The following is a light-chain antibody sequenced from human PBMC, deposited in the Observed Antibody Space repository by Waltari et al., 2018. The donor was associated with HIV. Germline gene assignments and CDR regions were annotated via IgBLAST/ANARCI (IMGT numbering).Light chain of an antibody. V-gene: IGKV2-30*01. CDR3: MQGTHRPFA. J-gene: IGKJ3*01. CDR2: NVS. Sequence: VVMTQSPLSLPVTLGQPASISCRSSQSLVYTNGFTFLNWFHQRPGQYPRRLSYNVSKRDSGVPDRFSGSGSVTDFTLNISRVEAEDVGVYYCMQGTHRPFAFGPGTKVDLK. CDR1: QSLVYTNGFTF.